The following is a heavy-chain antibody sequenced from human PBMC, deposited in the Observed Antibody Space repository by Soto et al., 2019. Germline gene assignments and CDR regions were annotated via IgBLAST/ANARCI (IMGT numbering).Heavy chain of an antibody. CDR3: AYPFPLPRLSERTHGFDY. Sequence: EVQLLESGGGLVQPGGSLRLSCAASGFTFSSYAMSWVRQAPGKGLEWVSAISGSGGSTYYADSVNGRFTISRDNSNNTLYLQMNRLRAEDTAVYYCAYPFPLPRLSERTHGFDYWGQGTLVTVSS. V-gene: IGHV3-23*01. CDR2: ISGSGGST. CDR1: GFTFSSYA. J-gene: IGHJ4*02. D-gene: IGHD1-26*01.